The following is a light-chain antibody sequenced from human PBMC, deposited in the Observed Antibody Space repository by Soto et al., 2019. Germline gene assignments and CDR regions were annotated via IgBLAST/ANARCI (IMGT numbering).Light chain of an antibody. CDR3: CSYSSSSTFYV. CDR2: QVT. J-gene: IGLJ1*01. Sequence: QSALTQPASVSGSPGQSITISCTGTSRDVGGYYYVSWYQHHPGKAPKLIIYQVTSRPSGDSNRCSASKSVNTASLTISALQAEDEALYYCCSYSSSSTFYVFGTGTKVTVL. CDR1: SRDVGGYYY. V-gene: IGLV2-14*01.